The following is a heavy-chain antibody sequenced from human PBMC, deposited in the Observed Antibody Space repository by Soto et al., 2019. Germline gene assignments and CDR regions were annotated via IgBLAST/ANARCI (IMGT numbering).Heavy chain of an antibody. CDR1: GGSFSGYY. V-gene: IGHV4-34*01. CDR2: INHSGST. Sequence: SETLSLTCAVYGGSFSGYYWSWIRQPPGKGLEWIGEINHSGSTNYNPSLKSRVTISVDTSKNQFSLKLSSVTAADTAVYYCASVPIENWNDVYYYYYYGMDVWGQGTTVTVSS. D-gene: IGHD1-1*01. J-gene: IGHJ6*02. CDR3: ASVPIENWNDVYYYYYYGMDV.